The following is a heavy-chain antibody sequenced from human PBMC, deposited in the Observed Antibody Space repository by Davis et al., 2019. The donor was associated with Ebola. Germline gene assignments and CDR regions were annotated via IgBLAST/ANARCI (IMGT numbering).Heavy chain of an antibody. CDR1: GGIYSSSA. Sequence: SVKVSCKASGGIYSSSAISWVRHAPGQGLEWMGGIIPSFGTANYAQTFQGRVTITADKSTSTAYMELSSLRSEDTAVYYCARGGYCSSTSCRNYYYYYGMDVWGQGTTVTVSS. V-gene: IGHV1-69*06. J-gene: IGHJ6*02. CDR2: IIPSFGTA. D-gene: IGHD2-2*01. CDR3: ARGGYCSSTSCRNYYYYYGMDV.